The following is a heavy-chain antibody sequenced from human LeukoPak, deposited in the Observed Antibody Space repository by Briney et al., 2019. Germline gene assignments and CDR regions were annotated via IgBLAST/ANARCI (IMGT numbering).Heavy chain of an antibody. V-gene: IGHV1-8*03. Sequence: ASVKVSCKASGYTFTSYDINWVRQATGQGLEWMGWMNPNSGNTGYAQKFQGRVTITRNTSISTAYMELSSLRSEDTAVYYCASTPSSGGSWGNWFDPWGQGTLVTVSS. CDR1: GYTFTSYD. CDR3: ASTPSSGGSWGNWFDP. J-gene: IGHJ5*02. CDR2: MNPNSGNT. D-gene: IGHD2-15*01.